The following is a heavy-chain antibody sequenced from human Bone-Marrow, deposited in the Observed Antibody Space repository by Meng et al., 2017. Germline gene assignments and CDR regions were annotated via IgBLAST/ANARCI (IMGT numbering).Heavy chain of an antibody. CDR1: GGSVSSGSYY. CDR2: IYYSGST. Sequence: QLQLGGSGPGLVRPSETLSLTCTVSGGSVSSGSYYWSWIRQPPGKGLEWIGYIYYSGSTNYNPSLKSRVTISVDTSKNQFSLKLSSVTAADTAVYYCARESTVVSAVPSDYWGQGTLVTVSS. D-gene: IGHD4-23*01. CDR3: ARESTVVSAVPSDY. V-gene: IGHV4-61*01. J-gene: IGHJ4*02.